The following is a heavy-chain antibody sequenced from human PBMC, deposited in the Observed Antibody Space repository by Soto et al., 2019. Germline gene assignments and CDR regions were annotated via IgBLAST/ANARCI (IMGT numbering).Heavy chain of an antibody. CDR2: IYYSGST. Sequence: SETLSLTCTVSGGSISSGGYYWSWIRQHPGKGLEWIGYIYYSGSTYYNPSLKSRVTISVDTSKNQFSLKLSSVTAADTAVYYCARGPGVAAAAWGPHAFDIWGQGTMVTVSS. D-gene: IGHD6-13*01. CDR3: ARGPGVAAAAWGPHAFDI. CDR1: GGSISSGGYY. J-gene: IGHJ3*02. V-gene: IGHV4-31*03.